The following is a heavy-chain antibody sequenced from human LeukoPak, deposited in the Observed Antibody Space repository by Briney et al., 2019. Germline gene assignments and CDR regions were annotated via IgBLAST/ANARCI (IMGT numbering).Heavy chain of an antibody. CDR2: INPNSGGT. Sequence: GASVTVSCTASGYTFTGYYMHWVRQAPGQGLEWMGWINPNSGGTNYAQKFQGRVTMTRDTSISTAYMELSRLRSDDTAVYYCARGGGDYGDFPLLYYYYYYMDVWGKGTTVTISS. CDR3: ARGGGDYGDFPLLYYYYYYMDV. V-gene: IGHV1-2*02. D-gene: IGHD2-21*02. CDR1: GYTFTGYY. J-gene: IGHJ6*03.